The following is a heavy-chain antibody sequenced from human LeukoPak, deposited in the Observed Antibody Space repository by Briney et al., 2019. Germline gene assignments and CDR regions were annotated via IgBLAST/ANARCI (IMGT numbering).Heavy chain of an antibody. Sequence: GESLKISCKGSGYTFTSYWINWVRQMPGKGLEWMGIIYPGESEARYSPSFQGQVTISADKSITTVYLQWSSLKASDTAMYYCARLYGDYALDYWGQGTLVTVSS. D-gene: IGHD4-17*01. CDR1: GYTFTSYW. CDR2: IYPGESEA. J-gene: IGHJ4*02. CDR3: ARLYGDYALDY. V-gene: IGHV5-51*01.